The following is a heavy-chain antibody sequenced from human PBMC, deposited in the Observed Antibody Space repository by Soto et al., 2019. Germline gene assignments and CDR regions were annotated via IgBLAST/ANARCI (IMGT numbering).Heavy chain of an antibody. V-gene: IGHV3-23*01. CDR2: ISGSGGST. CDR3: ARDIVLMVYGDYYMDV. Sequence: GGSLRLSCAASGFTFSSYAMSWVRQAPGKGLEWVSAISGSGGSTYYADSVKGRFTISRDNSKNTLYLQMNSLRAEDTAVYYCARDIVLMVYGDYYMDVSGKGTTVTVSS. CDR1: GFTFSSYA. D-gene: IGHD2-8*01. J-gene: IGHJ6*03.